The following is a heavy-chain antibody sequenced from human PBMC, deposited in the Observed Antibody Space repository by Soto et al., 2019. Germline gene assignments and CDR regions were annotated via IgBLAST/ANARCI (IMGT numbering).Heavy chain of an antibody. J-gene: IGHJ6*02. Sequence: SVKVSCKASGFTFSSSALQWVRQARGQRLEWIGWIVVGSSTIYYADSMKGRFTISRDNAKNSLYLQMNSLRDEDTAVYYCARDLYGSGSYYTRYYYYYGMDVWGQGTTVTVSS. CDR2: IVVGSSTI. CDR1: GFTFSSSA. CDR3: ARDLYGSGSYYTRYYYYYGMDV. D-gene: IGHD3-10*01. V-gene: IGHV1-58*01.